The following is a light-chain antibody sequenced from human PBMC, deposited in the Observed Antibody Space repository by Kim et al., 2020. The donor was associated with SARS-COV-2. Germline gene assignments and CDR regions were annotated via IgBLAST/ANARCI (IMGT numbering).Light chain of an antibody. CDR3: QTWGTGIVV. CDR1: GGHSSDA. CDR2: LNSDGSH. V-gene: IGLV4-69*01. Sequence: ASVKLTCTLSGGHSSDAIAWHQQQPEKGPRYLMKLNSDGSHSKGDGIPDRFSGSSSGAERYLTISSLQSEDETDYYCQTWGTGIVVFGGGTQLTVL. J-gene: IGLJ2*01.